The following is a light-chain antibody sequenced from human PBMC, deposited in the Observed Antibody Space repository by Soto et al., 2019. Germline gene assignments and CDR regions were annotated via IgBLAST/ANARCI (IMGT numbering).Light chain of an antibody. CDR3: CSYAASYTLV. J-gene: IGLJ2*01. CDR2: DAS. Sequence: QSALTQPRSVSASPGQSVTISCTGTSSNVGGYNYVSWYQQNPGTAPKLMIYDASKRPSGVPDRFSGSKSGTAASLTIAGLQAEDEDDYYCCSYAASYTLVFGGGTKVTVL. V-gene: IGLV2-11*01. CDR1: SSNVGGYNY.